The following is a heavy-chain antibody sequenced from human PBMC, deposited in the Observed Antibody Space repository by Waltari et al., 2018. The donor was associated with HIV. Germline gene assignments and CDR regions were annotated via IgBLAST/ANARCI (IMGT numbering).Heavy chain of an antibody. CDR3: VRDGMVATFDH. V-gene: IGHV3-74*01. CDR2: SDSAGSRI. J-gene: IGHJ4*02. Sequence: EVQLVESGGDLVQPGGSLKLSCAACGFTVCVHWMHWVRQVPGKGLVWGARSDSAGSRISYADSVKGRFSISRDNAENTLYLQMNSLRVEDTAVYYCVRDGMVATFDHWGQGTLVTVSS. CDR1: GFTVCVHW. D-gene: IGHD5-12*01.